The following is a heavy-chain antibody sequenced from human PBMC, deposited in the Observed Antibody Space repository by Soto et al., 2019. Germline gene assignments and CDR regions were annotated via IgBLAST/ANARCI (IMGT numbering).Heavy chain of an antibody. D-gene: IGHD3-3*01. J-gene: IGHJ4*02. CDR1: GFTFSDYY. CDR2: ISSSSSYT. V-gene: IGHV3-11*06. CDR3: ARSLWDFGVVIQHDY. Sequence: QVQLVESGGGLVKPGGSLRLSCAASGFTFSDYYMSWIRQAPGKGLEWVSYISSSSSYTNYADSVKGRFTISRDNAKNSLYLQMNSLRAEDTAVYYCARSLWDFGVVIQHDYWGQGTLVTVSS.